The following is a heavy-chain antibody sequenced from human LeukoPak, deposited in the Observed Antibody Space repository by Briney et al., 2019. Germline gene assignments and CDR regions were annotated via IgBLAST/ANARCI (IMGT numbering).Heavy chain of an antibody. D-gene: IGHD6-6*01. CDR1: GYSISSGYY. Sequence: SETLSLTCTVSGYSISSGYYWGWIRQPPGKGLEWIGSIYHSGSTYYNPSLKSRVTISVDTSKNQFSLKLSSVTAADTAVYYCARGDSSSSRAFDIWGQGTMVTVSS. CDR2: IYHSGST. CDR3: ARGDSSSSRAFDI. V-gene: IGHV4-38-2*02. J-gene: IGHJ3*02.